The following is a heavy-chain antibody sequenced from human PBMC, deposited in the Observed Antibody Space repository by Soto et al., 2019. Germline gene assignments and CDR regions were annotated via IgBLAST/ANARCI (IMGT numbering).Heavy chain of an antibody. CDR1: GGSITSSSYY. CDR2: IYYSGST. J-gene: IGHJ4*02. CDR3: MLGSGWWYFDY. Sequence: SETLSLTCTVSGGSITSSSYYWGWIRQPPGKGLEWIGNIYYSGSTYYNPSLKSRVTISVDTSKNQFSLKLSSVTAADTAVYYCMLGSGWWYFDYWGQGTLVTVS. D-gene: IGHD6-19*01. V-gene: IGHV4-39*01.